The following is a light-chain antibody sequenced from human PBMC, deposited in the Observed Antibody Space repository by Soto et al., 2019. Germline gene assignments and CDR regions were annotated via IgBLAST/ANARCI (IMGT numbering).Light chain of an antibody. CDR1: SSNIGAGYD. V-gene: IGLV1-40*01. CDR2: GNS. J-gene: IGLJ2*01. Sequence: QSVLTQPPSVSGAPGQRVTIPCTGSSSNIGAGYDVHWYQQLPGTAPKLLIYGNSNRPSGVPDRFSGSKSGTSAFLAITGLQAEDEADYYCQSYDSSLNGARVFGGGTKLTVL. CDR3: QSYDSSLNGARV.